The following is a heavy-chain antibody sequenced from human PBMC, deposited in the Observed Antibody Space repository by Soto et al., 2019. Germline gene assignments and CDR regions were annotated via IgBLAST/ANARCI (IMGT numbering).Heavy chain of an antibody. Sequence: GESLKSSCTGSGYSFTSYLIGWVRQMPGKGLEWMGIIYPGDSDTRYSPSFQGQVTISADKSISTAYLQWSSLKASDTAMYYCARWSRAMSFDYWGQGTLVTVSS. V-gene: IGHV5-51*01. CDR3: ARWSRAMSFDY. D-gene: IGHD2-2*01. CDR1: GYSFTSYL. J-gene: IGHJ4*02. CDR2: IYPGDSDT.